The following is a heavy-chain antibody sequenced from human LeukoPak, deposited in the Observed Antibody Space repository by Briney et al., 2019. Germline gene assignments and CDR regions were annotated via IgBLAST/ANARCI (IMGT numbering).Heavy chain of an antibody. D-gene: IGHD2-8*01. J-gene: IGHJ4*02. CDR3: AREGTTRPIRYCTNGVCPGGYFDY. Sequence: ASETLSLTCTVSAGSVSNGPYYWGWIRQPPGKGLEWIGTFYYSGSTDYNPSLKSRVTISVDTSKNQFSLKLSSVTAADTAVYYCAREGTTRPIRYCTNGVCPGGYFDYWGQGTLVTVSS. CDR2: FYYSGST. CDR1: AGSVSNGPYY. V-gene: IGHV4-39*07.